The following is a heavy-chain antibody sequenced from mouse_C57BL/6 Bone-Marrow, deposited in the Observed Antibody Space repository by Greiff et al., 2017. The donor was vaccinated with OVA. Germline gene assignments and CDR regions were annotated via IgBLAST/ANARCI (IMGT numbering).Heavy chain of an antibody. CDR1: GYTFTSYW. CDR3: ARQKLGRWYFDV. CDR2: IDPSDSYT. Sequence: QVQLQQPGAELVKPGASVKLSCKASGYTFTSYWMQWVKQRPGQGLEWIGEIDPSDSYTNYNQKFKGKATLTVDTSSSTAYMQLSSLTSEDAAVYYCARQKLGRWYFDVWGTGTTVTVSS. D-gene: IGHD4-1*01. V-gene: IGHV1-50*01. J-gene: IGHJ1*03.